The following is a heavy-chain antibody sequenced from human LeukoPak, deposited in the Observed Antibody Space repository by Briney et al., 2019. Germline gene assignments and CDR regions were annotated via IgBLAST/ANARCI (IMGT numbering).Heavy chain of an antibody. V-gene: IGHV3-30*03. CDR3: AREGGIVGAARHFDY. D-gene: IGHD1-26*01. CDR1: GFTFSSYG. J-gene: IGHJ4*02. CDR2: ISYDGSNK. Sequence: PGGSLRLSCAASGFTFSSYGMHWVRQAPGKGLEWVAVISYDGSNKYYADSVKGRFTISRDNSKNTLYLQMNSLRAEDTAVYYCAREGGIVGAARHFDYWGQGTLVTVSS.